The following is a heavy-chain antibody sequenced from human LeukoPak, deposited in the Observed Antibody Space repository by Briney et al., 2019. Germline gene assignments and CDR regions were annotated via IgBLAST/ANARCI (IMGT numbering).Heavy chain of an antibody. D-gene: IGHD5-18*01. V-gene: IGHV4-59*08. Sequence: PSETLSLTCTVSGGSISSYYWSWLRQPPGKGLEWIGYIYYSGSTNYNPSLKSRVTISVDTSKNQFSLKLSSVTAADTAVYYCARQDYSYGYPIDYWGQGTLVTVSS. CDR1: GGSISSYY. J-gene: IGHJ4*02. CDR2: IYYSGST. CDR3: ARQDYSYGYPIDY.